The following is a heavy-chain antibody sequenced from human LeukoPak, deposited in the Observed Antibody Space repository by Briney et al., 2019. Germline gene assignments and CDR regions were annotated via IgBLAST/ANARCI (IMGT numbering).Heavy chain of an antibody. CDR1: GFTFTAYA. CDR3: AKGRETSGRQNFDF. V-gene: IGHV3-23*01. J-gene: IGHJ4*02. Sequence: PGGSLRLSCEASGFTFTAYAMHWFRQAPGKGLEWVSSISASGSGTFYTDSMSGRFTISRDNAKKALFLQMKNLRLGDTALYYCAKGRETSGRQNFDFWGQGTLVTVSS. D-gene: IGHD2-15*01. CDR2: ISASGSGT.